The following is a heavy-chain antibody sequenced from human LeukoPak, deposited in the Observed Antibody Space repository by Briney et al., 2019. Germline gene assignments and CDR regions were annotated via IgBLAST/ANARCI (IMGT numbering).Heavy chain of an antibody. J-gene: IGHJ4*02. Sequence: PSDTLSLTCTVSGGSISSYYWSWIRQPPGKGLEWIGYIYYSGSTNYNPSLTSRVTTSVDTSKNQFSLKLSSVTAADTAVYYCARDLGYSYGYEWGQGTLVTVSS. CDR3: ARDLGYSYGYE. CDR1: GGSISSYY. D-gene: IGHD5-18*01. V-gene: IGHV4-59*01. CDR2: IYYSGST.